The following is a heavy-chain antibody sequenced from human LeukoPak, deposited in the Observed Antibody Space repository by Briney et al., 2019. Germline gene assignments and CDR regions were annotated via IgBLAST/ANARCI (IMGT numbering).Heavy chain of an antibody. CDR2: VSIGGTYI. V-gene: IGHV3-21*01. J-gene: IGHJ2*01. D-gene: IGHD4-17*01. Sequence: PGGSLRLSCAASGFTLSSYGMNWVRQAPGKGLEWVSFVSIGGTYIYYADSVKGRFTISRDDAKNSLYLHMNSLTAEDTAEYYCARNKINTVTTGWYFDLWGRGTLVTVSS. CDR1: GFTLSSYG. CDR3: ARNKINTVTTGWYFDL.